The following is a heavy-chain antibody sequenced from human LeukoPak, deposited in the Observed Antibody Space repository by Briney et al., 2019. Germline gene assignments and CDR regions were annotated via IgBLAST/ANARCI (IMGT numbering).Heavy chain of an antibody. D-gene: IGHD3-10*01. CDR3: AGGSYYGSGGRPGYFDH. CDR1: DFSVNNNY. CDR2: MDTFGGI. V-gene: IGHV3-53*01. Sequence: PGGSLRLSCAASDFSVNNNYMNWVRQAPGKGLEWVSLMDTFGGIYYRDSVKGRFTISRDISKNTLYLQMNTLSAEDTAIYYCAGGSYYGSGGRPGYFDHWGQGIQVTVSS. J-gene: IGHJ4*02.